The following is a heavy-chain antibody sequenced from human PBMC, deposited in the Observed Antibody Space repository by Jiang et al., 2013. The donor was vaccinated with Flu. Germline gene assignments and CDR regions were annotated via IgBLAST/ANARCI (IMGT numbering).Heavy chain of an antibody. CDR2: MNPNSGNT. V-gene: IGHV1-8*01. CDR3: ARVYCSGGSCYAEYFQH. J-gene: IGHJ1*01. Sequence: SGAEVKKPGASVKVSCKASGYTFTSYDINWVRQATGQGLEWMGWMNPNSGNTGYAQKFQGRVTMTRNTSISTAYMELSSLRSEDTAVYYCARVYCSGGSCYAEYFQHWGQGTLVTVSS. D-gene: IGHD2-15*01. CDR1: GYTFTSYD.